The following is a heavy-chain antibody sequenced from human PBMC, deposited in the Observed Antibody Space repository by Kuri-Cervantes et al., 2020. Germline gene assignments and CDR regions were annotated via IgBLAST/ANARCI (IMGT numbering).Heavy chain of an antibody. CDR3: ARDVGGDEAFDI. J-gene: IGHJ3*02. CDR2: ISSSGKGI. D-gene: IGHD3-16*01. CDR1: GFIFTDYD. V-gene: IGHV3-11*04. Sequence: GGSLRLSCATAGFIFTDYDMSWFRQAPGKGLEWVSYISSSGKGIYYADSVKGRFTISRDNAKNSLYLQMNSLRAEDTALYYCARDVGGDEAFDIWGQGTMVTVSS.